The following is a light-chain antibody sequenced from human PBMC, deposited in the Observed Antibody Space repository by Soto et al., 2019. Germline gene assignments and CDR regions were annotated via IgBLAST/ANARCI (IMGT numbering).Light chain of an antibody. CDR3: QQSDNWPYT. V-gene: IGKV3-15*01. CDR2: SAS. J-gene: IGKJ2*01. CDR1: QSVSSN. Sequence: EIVMTQSPATLSVSPGERATLSCRASQSVSSNLAWYQQKPGQAPRLLIYSASTRATGIPARFSGSGSGTAFTLTISRLQSEDFAIYYCQQSDNWPYTFGQGPKLEIK.